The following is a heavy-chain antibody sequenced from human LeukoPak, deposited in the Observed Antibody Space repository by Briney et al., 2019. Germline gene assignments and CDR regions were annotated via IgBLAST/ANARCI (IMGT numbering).Heavy chain of an antibody. Sequence: GGSLRLSCAASGFTVSSNYMNWVRQAPGKGLEWVSVMYSGGSTFYGDSVKGRFTISRDNSMNTLYLQMNSLRAEDTAVYYCAKDPNGDYIGTFDVWGQGTMVTVSS. D-gene: IGHD4-17*01. CDR2: MYSGGST. CDR3: AKDPNGDYIGTFDV. CDR1: GFTVSSNY. V-gene: IGHV3-66*01. J-gene: IGHJ3*01.